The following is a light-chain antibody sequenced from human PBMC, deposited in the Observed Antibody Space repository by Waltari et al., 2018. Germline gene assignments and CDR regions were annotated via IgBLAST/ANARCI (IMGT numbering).Light chain of an antibody. J-gene: IGLJ3*02. CDR2: TNN. Sequence: QSVLTQSPSASGTPGQRVTISCSVSSSNIGGNDVDWYQQLPGTAPKLLIYTNNQRTSGVPDRFSGSKSGTSASLAISGLQSEDEADYYCAAWEDSLNGWVFGGGTKLTVL. CDR3: AAWEDSLNGWV. V-gene: IGLV1-44*01. CDR1: SSNIGGND.